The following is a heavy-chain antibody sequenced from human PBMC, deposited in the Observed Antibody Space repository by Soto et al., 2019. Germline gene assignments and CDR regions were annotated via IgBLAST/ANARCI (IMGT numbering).Heavy chain of an antibody. Sequence: SETLSLTCTVSGGSMSSNYWTWIRQSPGKGLEWIGYIYYTGSTKYNPSLKSRVTISLDTSKSQFSLRLTSVTSADTAVYYCARGGSYGDFFDYWGQGAQVTVSS. V-gene: IGHV4-59*01. CDR2: IYYTGST. CDR1: GGSMSSNY. D-gene: IGHD4-17*01. CDR3: ARGGSYGDFFDY. J-gene: IGHJ4*02.